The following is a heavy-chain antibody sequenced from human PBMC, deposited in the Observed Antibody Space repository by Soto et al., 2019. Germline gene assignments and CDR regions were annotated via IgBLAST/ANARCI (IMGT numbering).Heavy chain of an antibody. Sequence: QVQLVQSGAEVKKPGSSVKVSCKASGGTXXXYTISWVXXXPGQGLEWMGRIIPILGIANYAQKFQGRVTITADKSTSTAYMELSSLRSEDTAVYYCQWTGYYIEFDYWGQGTLVTVSS. CDR1: GGTXXXYT. CDR3: QWTGYYIEFDY. D-gene: IGHD3-9*01. J-gene: IGHJ4*02. V-gene: IGHV1-69*02. CDR2: IIPILGIA.